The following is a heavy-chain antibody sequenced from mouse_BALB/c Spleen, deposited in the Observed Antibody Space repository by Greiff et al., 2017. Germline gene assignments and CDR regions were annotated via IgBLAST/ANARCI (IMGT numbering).Heavy chain of an antibody. Sequence: EVKLLQSGGDLVKPGGSVKLSCAASGFTFSSYGMSWVRQTPDQRLEWVATISRGDSYTYYPDSVKGRFTISRDNAKNTLYLQLSSLKSEDTAMYYCARPDEMDYWGQGTAVTVSS. CDR1: GFTFSSYG. CDR3: ARPDEMDY. V-gene: IGHV5-6*01. J-gene: IGHJ4*01. CDR2: ISRGDSYT.